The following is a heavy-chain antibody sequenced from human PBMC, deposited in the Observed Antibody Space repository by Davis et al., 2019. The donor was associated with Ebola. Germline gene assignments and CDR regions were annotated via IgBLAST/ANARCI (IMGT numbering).Heavy chain of an antibody. J-gene: IGHJ3*02. D-gene: IGHD2-21*01. CDR2: ISAYNGNT. V-gene: IGHV1-18*01. CDR3: ARRRDYDAFDI. CDR1: GGTFSSYA. Sequence: AASVKVSCKASGGTFSSYAISWVRQAPGQGLEWMGWISAYNGNTNYAQKLQGRVTMTTDTSTSTAYMELRRLRSDDTAVYYCARRRDYDAFDIWGQGTMVTVSS.